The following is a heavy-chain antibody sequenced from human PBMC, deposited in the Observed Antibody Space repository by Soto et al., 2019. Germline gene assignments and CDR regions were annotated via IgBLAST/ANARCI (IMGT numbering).Heavy chain of an antibody. D-gene: IGHD3-22*01. Sequence: PSETLSLTCRVSGDSVSNDYWTWIRQPPEKRLEWIGYIYYSGSTYYNPSLKSRVTISVDTSKNQFSLKLSSVTAADTAVYYCARVRYEYYDSSGYDNWFDPWGQGTLVTVSS. V-gene: IGHV4-30-4*01. CDR2: IYYSGST. CDR3: ARVRYEYYDSSGYDNWFDP. J-gene: IGHJ5*02. CDR1: GDSVSNDY.